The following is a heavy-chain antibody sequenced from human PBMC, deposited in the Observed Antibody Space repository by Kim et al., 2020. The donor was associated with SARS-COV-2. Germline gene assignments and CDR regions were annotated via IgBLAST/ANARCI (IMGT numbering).Heavy chain of an antibody. V-gene: IGHV3-33*01. CDR2: IWYDGSNK. Sequence: GGSLRLSCAASGFTFSSYGMHWVRQAPGKGLEWVAVIWYDGSNKYYADSVKGRFTISRDNSKNTLYLQMNSLRAEDTAVYYCARGPITIFGVVIMAGMDVWGQGTTVTVSS. CDR3: ARGPITIFGVVIMAGMDV. CDR1: GFTFSSYG. D-gene: IGHD3-3*01. J-gene: IGHJ6*02.